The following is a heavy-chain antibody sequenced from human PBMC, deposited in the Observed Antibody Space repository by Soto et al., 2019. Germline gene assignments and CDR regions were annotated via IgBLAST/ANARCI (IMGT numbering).Heavy chain of an antibody. CDR2: IYYSGST. CDR3: ARAIVRGYCSSTSCYRWYFDL. CDR1: GGSISSYY. V-gene: IGHV4-59*01. J-gene: IGHJ2*01. Sequence: TSETLSLTCTVSGGSISSYYWSWILQPPWKGLEWIGYIYYSGSTNYNPSLKSRVTISVDTSRNQFSLKLSSVTAADTAVYYCARAIVRGYCSSTSCYRWYFDLWGRGTLVTVSS. D-gene: IGHD2-2*01.